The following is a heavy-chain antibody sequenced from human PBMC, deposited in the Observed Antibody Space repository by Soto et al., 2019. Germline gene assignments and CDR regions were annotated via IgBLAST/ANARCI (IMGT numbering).Heavy chain of an antibody. J-gene: IGHJ4*02. CDR1: GYTFTSYY. V-gene: IGHV1-46*01. Sequence: ASVKVSCKASGYTFTSYYMHWVRQAPGQGLEWMGIINPSGGSTSYAQKFQGRVTMTRDTSTSTVYMELSSLRSEDTAVYYCARVGYYDFWSGYTEYYFDYWGQGTLVTVSS. D-gene: IGHD3-3*01. CDR2: INPSGGST. CDR3: ARVGYYDFWSGYTEYYFDY.